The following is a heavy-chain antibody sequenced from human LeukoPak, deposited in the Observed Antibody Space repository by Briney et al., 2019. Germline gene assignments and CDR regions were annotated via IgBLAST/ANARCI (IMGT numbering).Heavy chain of an antibody. Sequence: AGGSLRLSCAASGFTFSTYWMSWVRQAPGKGLEWVANIKQDGSEKYYVDSVKGRFTISRDNAKNSLYLQMNSLRAEDTAVYYCARGVSLRYFDSFDYWGQGTLVTVSS. J-gene: IGHJ4*02. CDR3: ARGVSLRYFDSFDY. CDR2: IKQDGSEK. V-gene: IGHV3-7*01. CDR1: GFTFSTYW. D-gene: IGHD3-9*01.